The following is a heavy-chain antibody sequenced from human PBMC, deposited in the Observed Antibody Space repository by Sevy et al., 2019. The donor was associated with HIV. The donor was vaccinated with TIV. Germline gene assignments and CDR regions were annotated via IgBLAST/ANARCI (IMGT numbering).Heavy chain of an antibody. CDR1: GFTFTSSA. D-gene: IGHD2-15*01. Sequence: ASVKVCCKASGFTFTSSAVKWVRQARGQRLEWIGWIVVGSGNTNYAQKFQERVTITRDMSTSTAYMELSSLRSEDTAVYCCAALYCSGGSCYSNAFDIRGQGTMVTVSS. V-gene: IGHV1-58*01. J-gene: IGHJ3*02. CDR3: AALYCSGGSCYSNAFDI. CDR2: IVVGSGNT.